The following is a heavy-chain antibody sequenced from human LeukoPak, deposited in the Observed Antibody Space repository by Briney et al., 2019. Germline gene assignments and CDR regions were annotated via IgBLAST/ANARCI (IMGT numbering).Heavy chain of an antibody. CDR3: AKEPLYCSSTSCYSSFDY. CDR1: GFTFSSYA. Sequence: GGSLRLSCAASGFTFSSYAMSWGRQAPGRGLEWVSAISGSGGSTYYADSVKGRFTISRDNSKNTLYLQMNSLRAEDTAVYYCAKEPLYCSSTSCYSSFDYWGQGTLVTVSS. D-gene: IGHD2-2*01. CDR2: ISGSGGST. J-gene: IGHJ4*02. V-gene: IGHV3-23*01.